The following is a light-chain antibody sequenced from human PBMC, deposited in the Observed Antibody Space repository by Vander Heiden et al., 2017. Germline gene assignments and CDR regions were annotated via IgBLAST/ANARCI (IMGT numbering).Light chain of an antibody. CDR3: CSYAGGNTWV. V-gene: IGLV2-23*02. CDR2: EVT. J-gene: IGLJ3*02. Sequence: SALTQPASVSGSPGQSLTISCIGTRSDVGSYNLVSWYRHHPGKAPKLIIYEVTKRPSGFSNRFSGSKSGNTASLTISGLQAEDEADYYCCSYAGGNTWVFGGGTKLTVL. CDR1: RSDVGSYNL.